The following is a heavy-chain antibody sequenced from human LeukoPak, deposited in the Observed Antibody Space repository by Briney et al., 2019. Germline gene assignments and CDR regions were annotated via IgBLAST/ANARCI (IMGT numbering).Heavy chain of an antibody. CDR2: INPNNGAT. D-gene: IGHD1-1*01. J-gene: IGHJ4*02. V-gene: IGHV1-2*02. CDR1: GYTFSGYY. CDR3: ARYNWNDVVSALDS. Sequence: ASVKVSCKASGYTFSGYYIHWVRQAPGQGLEWMGWINPNNGATNYAQKFQGGATMTRDTSITTFYMEVSSLTSDDTAVFNCARYNWNDVVSALDSWGQGTLVTVSS.